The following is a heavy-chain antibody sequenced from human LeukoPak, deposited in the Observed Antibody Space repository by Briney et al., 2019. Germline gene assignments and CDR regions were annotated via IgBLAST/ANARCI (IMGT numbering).Heavy chain of an antibody. D-gene: IGHD4-17*01. CDR1: GGTFSSYA. CDR3: ASVGKTTVTTGDAFDI. V-gene: IGHV1-69*06. Sequence: SVKVSCKASGGTFSSYAISWVRQAPGQGLEWMGGIIPIFGTANYAQKFQGRVTITADKSTSTAYMELSSLRSEDTAVYYCASVGKTTVTTGDAFDIWGQGTMVTVSS. J-gene: IGHJ3*02. CDR2: IIPIFGTA.